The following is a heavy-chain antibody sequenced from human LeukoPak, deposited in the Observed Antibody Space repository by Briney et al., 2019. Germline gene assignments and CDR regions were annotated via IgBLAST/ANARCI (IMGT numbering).Heavy chain of an antibody. D-gene: IGHD5-18*01. Sequence: GGSLRLSCAASGFTFSSYSMNWVRQAPGKGLEWVSSISSSSSYIYYADSVKGRFTISRDNAKNSLYLQMNSLRAEDTAVYYCARAEQLWLHGTHKFDYWGQGTLVTVSS. CDR1: GFTFSSYS. CDR2: ISSSSSYI. V-gene: IGHV3-21*01. CDR3: ARAEQLWLHGTHKFDY. J-gene: IGHJ4*02.